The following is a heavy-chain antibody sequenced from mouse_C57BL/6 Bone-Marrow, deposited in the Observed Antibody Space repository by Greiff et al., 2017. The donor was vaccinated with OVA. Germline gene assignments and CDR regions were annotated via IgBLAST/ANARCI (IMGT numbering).Heavy chain of an antibody. CDR1: GFTFSSYA. Sequence: EVQLKESGGGLVKPGGSLKLSCAASGFTFSSYAMSWVRQTPEKRLEWVATISDGGSYTYYPDNVKGRFTISRDNAKNNLYLQMSHLKSEDTAMYYCARDPDYWGQGTTLTVSS. CDR3: ARDPDY. J-gene: IGHJ2*01. V-gene: IGHV5-4*01. CDR2: ISDGGSYT.